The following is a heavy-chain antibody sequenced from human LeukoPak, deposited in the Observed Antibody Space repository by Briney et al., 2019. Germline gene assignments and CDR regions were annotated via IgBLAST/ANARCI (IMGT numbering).Heavy chain of an antibody. J-gene: IGHJ6*02. V-gene: IGHV1-69*13. CDR1: GYIVTSAY. CDR2: IIPIFGTA. CDR3: ARDLRRGGYYYGMDV. D-gene: IGHD3-10*01. Sequence: PGASVKVSCKASGYIVTSAYIHWVRQAPGHGLEWMGGIIPIFGTANYAQKFQGRVTITADESTSTAYMELSSLRSEDTAVYYCARDLRRGGYYYGMDVWGQGTTVTVSS.